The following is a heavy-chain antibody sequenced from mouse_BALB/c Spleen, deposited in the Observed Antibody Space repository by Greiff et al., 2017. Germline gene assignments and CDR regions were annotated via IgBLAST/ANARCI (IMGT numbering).Heavy chain of an antibody. Sequence: VQLQQSGPELVKPGASVKISCKASGYSFTGYYMHWVKQSHVKSLEWIGRINPYNGATSYNQNFKDKASLTVDKSSSTAYMELHSLTSEDSAVYYCARTGGYAMDYWGQGTSVTVSS. D-gene: IGHD4-1*01. CDR1: GYSFTGYY. CDR3: ARTGGYAMDY. V-gene: IGHV1-31*01. CDR2: INPYNGAT. J-gene: IGHJ4*01.